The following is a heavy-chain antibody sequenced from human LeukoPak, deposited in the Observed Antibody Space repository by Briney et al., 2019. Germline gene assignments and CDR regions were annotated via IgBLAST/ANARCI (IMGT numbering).Heavy chain of an antibody. J-gene: IGHJ3*02. CDR2: ISGSGGSI. Sequence: PGGSLRLSYAASGFTFSSYAMSWVRQAPGKGLEWVSAISGSGGSIYYADSVKGRFTISRDNSKSTLYLQMNSLRAEDTAVYYCAKDGSSGWHDAFDIWGQGTMVTVSS. CDR1: GFTFSSYA. CDR3: AKDGSSGWHDAFDI. D-gene: IGHD6-19*01. V-gene: IGHV3-23*01.